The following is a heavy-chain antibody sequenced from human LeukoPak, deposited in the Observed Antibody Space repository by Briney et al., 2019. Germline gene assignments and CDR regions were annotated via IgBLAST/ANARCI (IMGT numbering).Heavy chain of an antibody. CDR3: ARESRYYYDSSGYFNY. Sequence: GSLRLSCATSGFIFSDNWMSWIRQPPGKGLEWIGYIYYSGSTNYNPSLKSRVTISVDTSKNQFSLKLSSVTAADTAVYYCARESRYYYDSSGYFNYWGQGTLVTVSS. V-gene: IGHV4-59*01. J-gene: IGHJ4*02. D-gene: IGHD3-22*01. CDR1: GFIFSDNW. CDR2: IYYSGST.